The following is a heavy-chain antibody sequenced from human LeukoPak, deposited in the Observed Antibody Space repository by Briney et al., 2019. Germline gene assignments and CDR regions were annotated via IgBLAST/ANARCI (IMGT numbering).Heavy chain of an antibody. CDR1: GYTFTSYY. CDR2: FDPGDGET. V-gene: IGHV1-24*01. CDR3: ATDSLFIVAGPRGKVSFDY. J-gene: IGHJ4*02. Sequence: ASVKVSCKASGYTFTSYYMHWVRQAPGKGLEWMGGFDPGDGETIYAQKFQGRVTMTEDTSTDTAYMELSSLRSEDTAVYYCATDSLFIVAGPRGKVSFDYWGQGTLVTVSS. D-gene: IGHD6-19*01.